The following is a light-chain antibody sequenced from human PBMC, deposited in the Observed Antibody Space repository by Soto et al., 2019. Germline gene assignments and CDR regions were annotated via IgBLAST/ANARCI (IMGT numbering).Light chain of an antibody. CDR3: QQYGSSPFLT. CDR1: QSVSSSY. Sequence: EIVLTQSPGTLSLSPGERATLSCRASQSVSSSYLAWYQQKPGQAPRLLIYGASSRATGIPDRFSGSGSGTDFTLTSSRLEPEDFAVYYCQQYGSSPFLTFGPGTKVDIK. J-gene: IGKJ3*01. CDR2: GAS. V-gene: IGKV3-20*01.